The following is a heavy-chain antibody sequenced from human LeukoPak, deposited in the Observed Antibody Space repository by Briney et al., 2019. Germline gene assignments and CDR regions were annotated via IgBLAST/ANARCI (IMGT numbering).Heavy chain of an antibody. CDR1: GYTFTDYY. D-gene: IGHD6-13*01. CDR2: VNPNSGRT. CDR3: ARDRIAAPDDFDY. V-gene: IGHV1-2*02. Sequence: ASVKVSCKASGYTFTDYYIHWVRQAPGQGLEWMGWVNPNSGRTNYAQNFQGRVTMTRDTSVTTAYMEVSSLRSDDTAVYYCARDRIAAPDDFDYWGQGTPVTVSS. J-gene: IGHJ4*02.